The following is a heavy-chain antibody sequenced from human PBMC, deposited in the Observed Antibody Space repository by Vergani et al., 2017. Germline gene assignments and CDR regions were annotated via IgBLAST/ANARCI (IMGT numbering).Heavy chain of an antibody. CDR1: GFSLSTSGVG. D-gene: IGHD3-10*01. CDR2: IYWNDDK. V-gene: IGHV2-5*01. J-gene: IGHJ6*03. CDR3: AHSSVVRGTQPSYYYYYMDV. Sequence: QITLKESGPTLVKPTQTLTLTCTFSGFSLSTSGVGVGWIRPPPGKALEWLALIYWNDDKRYSPSLKSRLTITKDTSKNQVVLTMTNMDPVDTATYYCAHSSVVRGTQPSYYYYYMDVWGKGTTVTVSS.